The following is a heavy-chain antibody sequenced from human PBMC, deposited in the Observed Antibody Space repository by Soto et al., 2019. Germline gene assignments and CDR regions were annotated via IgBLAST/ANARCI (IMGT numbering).Heavy chain of an antibody. Sequence: GASVKVSCKASGYTFTTYYMHWVRQAPGQGLEWMGIINPSGGSTRYAQKFQGRVTMTRDTSTSTVYMELSSLKSEDTAVYYCARGLIYDSSGYYFDYWGQGTLVTVSS. CDR2: INPSGGST. CDR3: ARGLIYDSSGYYFDY. CDR1: GYTFTTYY. V-gene: IGHV1-46*01. J-gene: IGHJ4*02. D-gene: IGHD3-22*01.